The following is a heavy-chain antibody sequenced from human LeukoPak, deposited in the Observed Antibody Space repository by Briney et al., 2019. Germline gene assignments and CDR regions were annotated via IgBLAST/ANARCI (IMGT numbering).Heavy chain of an antibody. Sequence: SETLSLTCTVSGYSISSGYYWGWIRQPPRKGLDWIGSIYHSGSTYYNPSLKSRVTISVDTSNNQFSLKLSSVTAADTAVYYCARGAYSGSYPPFDYWGQGTLVTVSS. CDR2: IYHSGST. D-gene: IGHD1-26*01. CDR1: GYSISSGYY. CDR3: ARGAYSGSYPPFDY. V-gene: IGHV4-38-2*02. J-gene: IGHJ4*02.